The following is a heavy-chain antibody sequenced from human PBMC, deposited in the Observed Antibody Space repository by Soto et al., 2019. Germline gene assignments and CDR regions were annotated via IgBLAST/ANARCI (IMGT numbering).Heavy chain of an antibody. J-gene: IGHJ4*02. V-gene: IGHV3-7*01. Sequence: EVELVESGGGLVQPGGSLRLSCVGSGFMFNSYWMSWVRQAPGKGLEWVANINKDGSEKNYVDSVKGRFTISRDNARNSLYLQMNSLRAEDTAFYYCARDRVVVAALWYYFDNWGRGTLVTVSS. CDR1: GFMFNSYW. CDR2: INKDGSEK. D-gene: IGHD2-15*01. CDR3: ARDRVVVAALWYYFDN.